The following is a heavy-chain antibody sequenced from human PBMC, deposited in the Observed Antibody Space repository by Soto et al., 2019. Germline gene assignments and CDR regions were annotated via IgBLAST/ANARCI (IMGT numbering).Heavy chain of an antibody. D-gene: IGHD6-19*01. CDR2: ISGSGGST. J-gene: IGHJ4*02. CDR1: GFTFSSYA. CDR3: AKDSYLVAVAGSFDY. V-gene: IGHV3-23*01. Sequence: GGSLRLSCAGSGFTFSSYAMSRVRQAPGKGLEWVPAISGSGGSTYYADSVKGRFTISRDNSKNTLYLQMNSLRAEDTAVYYCAKDSYLVAVAGSFDYWGQGTLVTVSS.